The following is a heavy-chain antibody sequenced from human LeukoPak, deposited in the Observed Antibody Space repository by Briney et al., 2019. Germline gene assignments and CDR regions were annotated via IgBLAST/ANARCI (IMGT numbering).Heavy chain of an antibody. D-gene: IGHD2-8*02. V-gene: IGHV3-21*01. Sequence: PGGSLRLSCAASGFTFSSYSMNWVRQAPGKGLEWVSSISSSSYIYYADSVKGRFTISRDNAKNSLYLQMNSLRAEDTAVYYCARDQLYCTGGTCYFDYWGQGTLVTVSS. CDR2: ISSSSYI. J-gene: IGHJ4*02. CDR3: ARDQLYCTGGTCYFDY. CDR1: GFTFSSYS.